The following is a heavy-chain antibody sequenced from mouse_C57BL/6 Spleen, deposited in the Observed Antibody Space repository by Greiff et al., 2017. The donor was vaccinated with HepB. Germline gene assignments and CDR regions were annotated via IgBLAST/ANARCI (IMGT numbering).Heavy chain of an antibody. CDR2: IRNKANGYTT. D-gene: IGHD1-1*01. CDR1: GFTFTDYY. J-gene: IGHJ1*03. CDR3: ARDYYGSSFYWYFDV. Sequence: DVMLVESGGGLVQPGGSLSLSCAASGFTFTDYYMSWVRQPPGKALEWLGFIRNKANGYTTEYSASVKGRFTISRDNSQSILYLQMNALRAEDSATYYCARDYYGSSFYWYFDVWGTGTTVTVSS. V-gene: IGHV7-3*01.